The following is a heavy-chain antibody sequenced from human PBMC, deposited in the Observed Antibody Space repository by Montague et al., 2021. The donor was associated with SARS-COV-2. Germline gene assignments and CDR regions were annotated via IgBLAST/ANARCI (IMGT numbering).Heavy chain of an antibody. CDR2: LRGSDGAT. CDR1: GFSFIGYS. D-gene: IGHD3-3*02. J-gene: IGHJ4*02. V-gene: IGHV3-23*01. CDR3: AKGAFSYGISIMDS. Sequence: SLRLSFSASGFSFIGYSMSWVRQTPGKGLELVSALRGSDGATFYADSVNGRFTISRDTSKNTLFLQMISLRADDSALYYCAKGAFSYGISIMDSWGQGTLVTVSS.